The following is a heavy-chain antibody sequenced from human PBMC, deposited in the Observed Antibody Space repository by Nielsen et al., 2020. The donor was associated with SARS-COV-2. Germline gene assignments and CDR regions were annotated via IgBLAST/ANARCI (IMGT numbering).Heavy chain of an antibody. J-gene: IGHJ2*01. CDR3: ASPIVVVPAASYWYFDL. Sequence: SETLSLTCTVSGGAISSYYWTWIRQPPEKGLEWIAYIYDSGNTNYNPSLKSRVTISVDTSKNQFSLKLSSVTAADTAVYYCASPIVVVPAASYWYFDLWGRGTLVTVSS. V-gene: IGHV4-4*08. D-gene: IGHD2-2*01. CDR2: IYDSGNT. CDR1: GGAISSYY.